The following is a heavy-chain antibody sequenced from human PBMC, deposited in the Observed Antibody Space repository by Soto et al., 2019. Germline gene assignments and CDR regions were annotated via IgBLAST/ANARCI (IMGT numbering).Heavy chain of an antibody. CDR2: ISYDGSNK. J-gene: IGHJ4*02. Sequence: GGSLRLSCAASGFTFSSYGMHWVRQAPGKGLEWVAVISYDGSNKYYADSVKGRFTISRDNSKNTLYLQMNSLRAEDTAVYYCAKELTRGILDYWGQGTLVTVSS. CDR1: GFTFSSYG. V-gene: IGHV3-30*18. CDR3: AKELTRGILDY. D-gene: IGHD3-3*01.